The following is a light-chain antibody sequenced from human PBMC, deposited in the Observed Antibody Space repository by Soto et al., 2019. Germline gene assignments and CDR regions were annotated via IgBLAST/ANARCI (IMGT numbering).Light chain of an antibody. J-gene: IGLJ1*01. CDR1: SSDVGGYNH. CDR2: EVI. Sequence: QSALTQPASVSGSPGQSITISCTGTSSDVGGYNHVSWYQQHAGKAPKLIIYEVISRPSGVSNRFSGSKSGNTASLTISGLQAEDEADYYCNSYTSSITLYVFGTGTKLTVL. V-gene: IGLV2-14*01. CDR3: NSYTSSITLYV.